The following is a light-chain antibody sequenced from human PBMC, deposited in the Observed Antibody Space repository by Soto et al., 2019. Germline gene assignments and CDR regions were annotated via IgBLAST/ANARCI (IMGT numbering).Light chain of an antibody. Sequence: IVLTQSPLSLPVTPGEPASISCRSSQSLLHRNGYNYLDWYLQKPGQSPQLLIYLGSNRASGVPDRFSGSGSGTDFTLKTSRVEAEDVGIYYCMQALQTPLSFGGGTKVELK. V-gene: IGKV2-28*01. CDR3: MQALQTPLS. CDR2: LGS. J-gene: IGKJ4*01. CDR1: QSLLHRNGYNY.